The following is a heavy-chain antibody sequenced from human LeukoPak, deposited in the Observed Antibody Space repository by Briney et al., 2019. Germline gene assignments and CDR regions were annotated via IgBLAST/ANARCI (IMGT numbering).Heavy chain of an antibody. D-gene: IGHD5-18*01. V-gene: IGHV4-4*02. J-gene: IGHJ4*02. CDR3: ARRRGPRGYSYGYHLDY. CDR1: GGSISSSNW. CDR2: IYHSGST. Sequence: PSETLSLNCAVSGGSISSSNWWSWVRQPPGKGLEWIGEIYHSGSTNYNPSLKSRVTISVDKSKNQFSLKLSSVTAADTAVYYCARRRGPRGYSYGYHLDYWGQGTLVTVSS.